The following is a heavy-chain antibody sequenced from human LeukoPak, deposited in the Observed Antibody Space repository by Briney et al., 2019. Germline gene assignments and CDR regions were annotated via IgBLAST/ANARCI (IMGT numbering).Heavy chain of an antibody. CDR3: ARDRTGQQLTSRKEYYYMDV. Sequence: PGGSLRLSCAASGFTFSSYEMNWVRQAPGKGLEWVSIIYSGGSTYYADSVKGRFTISRDNSKNTLYLQMNSLRAEDTAVYYCARDRTGQQLTSRKEYYYMDVWGKGTTVTISS. CDR2: IYSGGST. V-gene: IGHV3-66*01. CDR1: GFTFSSYE. D-gene: IGHD4-11*01. J-gene: IGHJ6*03.